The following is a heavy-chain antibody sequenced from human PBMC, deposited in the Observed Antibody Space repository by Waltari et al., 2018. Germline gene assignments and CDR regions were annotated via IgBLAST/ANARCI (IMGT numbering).Heavy chain of an antibody. CDR2: ISGSGGST. J-gene: IGHJ6*03. Sequence: EVQLVESGGGLVQPGGYLRLSCAASGFTFSSYAMSWCRQAPGKGLEWVSAISGSGGSTSYADSVKGRFTISRDNSKNTLYLQMNSLRAEDTAVHYCAKDLGSGSFGYYFYMDVWGKGTTVTVSS. CDR3: AKDLGSGSFGYYFYMDV. D-gene: IGHD3-10*01. V-gene: IGHV3-23*04. CDR1: GFTFSSYA.